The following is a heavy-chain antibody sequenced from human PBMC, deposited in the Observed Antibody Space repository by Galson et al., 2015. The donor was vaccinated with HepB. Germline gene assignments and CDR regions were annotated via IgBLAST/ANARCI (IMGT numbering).Heavy chain of an antibody. J-gene: IGHJ4*02. D-gene: IGHD6-19*01. CDR1: GGTFSSYT. Sequence: SVKVSCKASGGTFSSYTISWVRQAPGQGLEWMGRIIPILGIANYAQKFQGRVTITADKSTSTAYVELSSLRSEDTAVYYCARGIAVAGTAFDYWGQGTLVTVSS. CDR2: IIPILGIA. V-gene: IGHV1-69*02. CDR3: ARGIAVAGTAFDY.